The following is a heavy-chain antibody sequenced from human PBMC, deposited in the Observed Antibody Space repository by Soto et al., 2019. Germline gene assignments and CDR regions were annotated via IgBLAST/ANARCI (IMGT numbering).Heavy chain of an antibody. Sequence: EVQLVESGGGLVQPGGSLKLSCAASGFTFSGSAMYWVRQASGKGLEWVGRIRSKGHNYATEYAASVKGRFTISRDDSKNTAYLQMNSLQPEDTAVYYCTRDLFSYDYSGILWFDPWGQGTLVTVSS. CDR2: IRSKGHNYAT. J-gene: IGHJ5*02. D-gene: IGHD3-16*01. CDR1: GFTFSGSA. CDR3: TRDLFSYDYSGILWFDP. V-gene: IGHV3-73*02.